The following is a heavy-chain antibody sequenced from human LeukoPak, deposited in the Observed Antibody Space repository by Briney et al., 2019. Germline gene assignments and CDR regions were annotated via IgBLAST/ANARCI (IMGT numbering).Heavy chain of an antibody. CDR1: GFTFRSYG. CDR3: ARGNFYSGSGSSPLDY. D-gene: IGHD3-10*01. CDR2: ISYDGNNK. Sequence: GGSLRLSCAASGFTFRSYGMHWVRQAPGKGLEWVALISYDGNNKYYADSVKGRFTISRDNSKNTLYLQMNSLRAEDTAVYYCARGNFYSGSGSSPLDYWGQGTLVTASS. V-gene: IGHV3-30*03. J-gene: IGHJ4*02.